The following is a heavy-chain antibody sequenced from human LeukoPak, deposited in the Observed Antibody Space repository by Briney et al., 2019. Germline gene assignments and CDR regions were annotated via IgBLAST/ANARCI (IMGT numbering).Heavy chain of an antibody. CDR3: ARRYCSSTSCFNWFDP. Sequence: SETLSLTCGVYGGSFSGYYWSWIRQPPGKGLEWIGEINHSGSTNYNPSLKSRVTISVDTSKNQFSLKLSSVTAADTAVYYCARRYCSSTSCFNWFDPWGQGTLVTVSS. J-gene: IGHJ5*02. V-gene: IGHV4-34*01. D-gene: IGHD2-2*01. CDR1: GGSFSGYY. CDR2: INHSGST.